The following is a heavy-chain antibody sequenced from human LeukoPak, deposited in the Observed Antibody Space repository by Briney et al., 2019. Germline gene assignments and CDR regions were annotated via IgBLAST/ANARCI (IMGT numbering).Heavy chain of an antibody. J-gene: IGHJ4*02. V-gene: IGHV1-2*02. CDR2: INPNSGGT. CDR1: GYTFTGYY. Sequence: ASVKVSCKASGYTFTGYYMHWVRQAPGQGLEWMGWINPNSGGTNYAQKFQGRVTMTRNTSISTAYMELSSLRSEDTAVYYCARESYYDSSGYLVWSGGYFDYWGQGTLVTVSS. D-gene: IGHD3-22*01. CDR3: ARESYYDSSGYLVWSGGYFDY.